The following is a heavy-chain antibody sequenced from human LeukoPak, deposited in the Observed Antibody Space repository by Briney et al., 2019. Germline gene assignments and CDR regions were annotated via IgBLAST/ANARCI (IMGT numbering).Heavy chain of an antibody. CDR1: GYTFTGYY. CDR3: ARDSGLYGSGSYPIDY. CDR2: ISAYNGNT. D-gene: IGHD3-10*01. Sequence: ASVKVSCKASGYTFTGYYMHWVRQAPGQGLEWMGWISAYNGNTNYAQKLQGRVTMTTDTSTSTAYMELRSLRSDDTAVYYCARDSGLYGSGSYPIDYWGQGTLVTVSS. V-gene: IGHV1-18*04. J-gene: IGHJ4*02.